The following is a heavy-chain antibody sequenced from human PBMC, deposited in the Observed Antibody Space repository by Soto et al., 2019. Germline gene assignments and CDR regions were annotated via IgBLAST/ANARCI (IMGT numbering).Heavy chain of an antibody. CDR2: ISPNSGGT. CDR1: GYTFTGYY. V-gene: IGHV1-2*04. J-gene: IGHJ4*02. Sequence: GASVKVSCKASGYTFTGYYMHWVRQAPGQGLEWMGWISPNSGGTNYAQKFQGWVTMTRETSISTAYMELSRLRSDDTAVYYCARAGRDGYRKIYYFDYWGQGTLVTVSS. CDR3: ARAGRDGYRKIYYFDY. D-gene: IGHD5-12*01.